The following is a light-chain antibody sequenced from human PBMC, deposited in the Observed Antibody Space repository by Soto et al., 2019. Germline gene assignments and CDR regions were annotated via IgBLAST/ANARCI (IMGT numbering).Light chain of an antibody. CDR3: QKYGTSPYT. V-gene: IGKV3-20*01. Sequence: EIVLTQSPGTLSLSPGERATLSCRASQSVSSSYLAWYQQKPGQAPRLLLYGASSRATGNPDRFSGSGSGTDFTLTISRLEPEDFAVYYCQKYGTSPYTFGQGTKLEIK. J-gene: IGKJ2*01. CDR1: QSVSSSY. CDR2: GAS.